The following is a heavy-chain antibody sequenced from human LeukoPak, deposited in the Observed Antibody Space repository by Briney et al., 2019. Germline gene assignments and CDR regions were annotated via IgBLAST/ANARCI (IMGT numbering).Heavy chain of an antibody. Sequence: SETLSLTCAVYGGSFSGYYWSWIRQPPGKGLEWIGEINHSGSTNYNPSLKSRVTISVDTSKNQFSLKLSSVTAADTAVYYCARSVLWFGELPDFWGQETLVTVSS. CDR1: GGSFSGYY. CDR2: INHSGST. J-gene: IGHJ4*02. V-gene: IGHV4-34*01. CDR3: ARSVLWFGELPDF. D-gene: IGHD3-10*01.